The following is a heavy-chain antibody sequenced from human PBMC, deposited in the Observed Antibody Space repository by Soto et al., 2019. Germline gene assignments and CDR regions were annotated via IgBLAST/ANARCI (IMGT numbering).Heavy chain of an antibody. J-gene: IGHJ6*02. D-gene: IGHD3-3*01. CDR1: GGSFSGYY. CDR3: ARGPSLAFTIFGVVSAYYYGMDV. V-gene: IGHV4-34*01. Sequence: SLTCAVYGGSFSGYYWSWIRQPPGKGLEWIGEINHSGSTNYNPSLKSRVTISVDTSKNQFSLKLSSVTAADTAVYYCARGPSLAFTIFGVVSAYYYGMDVWGQGTTVTVSS. CDR2: INHSGST.